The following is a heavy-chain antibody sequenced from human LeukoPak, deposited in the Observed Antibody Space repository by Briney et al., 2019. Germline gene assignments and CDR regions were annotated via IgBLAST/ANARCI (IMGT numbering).Heavy chain of an antibody. V-gene: IGHV3-48*01. CDR3: AKTRWSRVGAMDV. J-gene: IGHJ6*02. CDR2: ISSSSSVI. Sequence: GGSLRLSCAASGFTFSSYSMNWVRQAPGKGLEWVSYISSSSSVIYYPDSVKGRFTISRDNAKNSLYLQMNSLRAEDTAVYYCAKTRWSRVGAMDVWGQGTTVTVSS. CDR1: GFTFSSYS. D-gene: IGHD4/OR15-4a*01.